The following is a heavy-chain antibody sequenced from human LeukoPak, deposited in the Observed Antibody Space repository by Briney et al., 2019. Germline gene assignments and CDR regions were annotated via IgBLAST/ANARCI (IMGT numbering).Heavy chain of an antibody. V-gene: IGHV3-30*02. CDR2: IRPDGSNE. D-gene: IGHD3-22*01. CDR1: RFILSTYG. Sequence: GGSLRLSCAASRFILSTYGMHWVRQAPGKGLEWVAFIRPDGSNEYYAASVRGRFAISRDNSQNTLHLQMNSLRLEDTAVYYCAKDSRKLRGQEYYDSSGSFDYWGQGTLVTVSS. J-gene: IGHJ4*02. CDR3: AKDSRKLRGQEYYDSSGSFDY.